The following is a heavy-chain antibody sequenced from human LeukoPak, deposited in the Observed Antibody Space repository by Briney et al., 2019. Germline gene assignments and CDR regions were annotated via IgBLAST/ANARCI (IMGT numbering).Heavy chain of an antibody. CDR1: GGTFSSYA. D-gene: IGHD3-22*01. J-gene: IGHJ4*02. V-gene: IGHV1-69*01. CDR2: IFPIFGTA. CDR3: ASHYYDSSGYYYGFDY. Sequence: SVKVSCKASGGTFSSYAISWVRQAPGQGLEWMGGIFPIFGTANYAQKFQGRVTITADESTSTAYMELSSLRSEDTAVYYCASHYYDSSGYYYGFDYWGQGTLVTVSS.